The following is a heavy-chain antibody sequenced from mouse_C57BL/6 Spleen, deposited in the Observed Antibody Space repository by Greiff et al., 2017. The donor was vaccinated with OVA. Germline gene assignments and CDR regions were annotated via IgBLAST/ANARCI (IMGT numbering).Heavy chain of an antibody. CDR1: GYSITSGYY. D-gene: IGHD1-1*01. CDR3: ARGYGSPWYFDV. J-gene: IGHJ1*03. Sequence: EVQLVESGPGLVKPSPSLSLTCSVTGYSITSGYYWNWIRQFPGNKLEWMGYISYDGSNNYNPSLKNRISITRDTSKNQFFLKLNSVTTEDTATYYCARGYGSPWYFDVWGTGTTVTVSS. CDR2: ISYDGSN. V-gene: IGHV3-6*01.